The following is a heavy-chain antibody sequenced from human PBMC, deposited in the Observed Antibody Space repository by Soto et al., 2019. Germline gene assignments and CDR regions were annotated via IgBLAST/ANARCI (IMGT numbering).Heavy chain of an antibody. CDR2: ISYDGSNK. CDR1: GFTFSSYA. D-gene: IGHD6-13*01. CDR3: AREGDYSSSLDY. Sequence: GGSLRLSCAASGFTFSSYAMHWVRQAPGKGLEWVAVISYDGSNKYYADSVKGRFTISRDNSKNTLYLQMNSLRAEDTAVYYCAREGDYSSSLDYWGQGTLVTVSS. J-gene: IGHJ4*02. V-gene: IGHV3-30-3*01.